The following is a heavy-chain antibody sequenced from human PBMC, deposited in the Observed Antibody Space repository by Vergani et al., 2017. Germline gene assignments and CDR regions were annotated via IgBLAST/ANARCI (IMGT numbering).Heavy chain of an antibody. D-gene: IGHD2-2*02. Sequence: QVQLVESGGGVVQPGTSLRLSCVVSGFALNRHAMHWVRQVPGKGLEWVVGISFDGTNEYYPDLVKGRFTISRDIAKNTLYLQVRSLRLEDTGVYHCVRDRGLCAGGRCYTEAWDYWGQGTPVTVSS. CDR3: VRDRGLCAGGRCYTEAWDY. CDR2: ISFDGTNE. V-gene: IGHV3-30-3*01. J-gene: IGHJ4*02. CDR1: GFALNRHA.